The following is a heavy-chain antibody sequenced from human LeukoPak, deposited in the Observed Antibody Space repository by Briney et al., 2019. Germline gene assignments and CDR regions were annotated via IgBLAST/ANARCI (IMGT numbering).Heavy chain of an antibody. CDR2: ISYDGSNK. CDR3: ARDVYYYDSSGSIY. CDR1: GFTFSSYA. Sequence: PGGSLRLSCAASGFTFSSYAMHWVRQAPGKGLEWVAVISYDGSNKYYADSVKGRFTISRDNSKNTLYLQMNSLRAEDTAVYYCARDVYYYDSSGSIYWGQGTLVTVSS. J-gene: IGHJ4*02. V-gene: IGHV3-30-3*01. D-gene: IGHD3-22*01.